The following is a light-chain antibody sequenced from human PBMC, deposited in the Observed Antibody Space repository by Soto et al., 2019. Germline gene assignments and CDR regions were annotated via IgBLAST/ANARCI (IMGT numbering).Light chain of an antibody. Sequence: EIVMTQSPDTLAVSPVERATLSCRASQSVRSNLAWFQQKPGQAPRLLIYGATTRATGIPARFSGSGSGTEFTLTISSLQSEDFAVYYCQQYNNWPPINFGQGTRLEIK. CDR3: QQYNNWPPIN. J-gene: IGKJ5*01. V-gene: IGKV3-15*01. CDR1: QSVRSN. CDR2: GAT.